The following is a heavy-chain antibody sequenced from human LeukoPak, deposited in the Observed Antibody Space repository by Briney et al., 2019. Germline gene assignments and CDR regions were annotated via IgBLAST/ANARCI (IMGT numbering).Heavy chain of an antibody. Sequence: ASVKVSCKASGYSFNTYYMNWVRQAPGQGLEWMGWINPNSGGTNYAQKFQGRVTMTRDTSISTAYMELSRLRSDDTAVYYCAVHSSGWYRDDAFDIWGQGTMVTVSS. D-gene: IGHD6-19*01. J-gene: IGHJ3*02. CDR2: INPNSGGT. V-gene: IGHV1-2*02. CDR1: GYSFNTYY. CDR3: AVHSSGWYRDDAFDI.